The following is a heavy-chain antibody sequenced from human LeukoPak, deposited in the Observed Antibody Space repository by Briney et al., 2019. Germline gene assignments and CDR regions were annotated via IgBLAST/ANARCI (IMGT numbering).Heavy chain of an antibody. J-gene: IGHJ4*02. V-gene: IGHV1-69*04. CDR2: IIPIFGIA. Sequence: SVKVSCKASGGTFSSYAISWVRQAPGQGLEWMGRIIPIFGIANYAQKFQGRVTITADKSTSTAYMELSSLRSEDTAVYYCARAGQYCGGDCFYFDYWDQGTLVTVSS. D-gene: IGHD2-21*02. CDR3: ARAGQYCGGDCFYFDY. CDR1: GGTFSSYA.